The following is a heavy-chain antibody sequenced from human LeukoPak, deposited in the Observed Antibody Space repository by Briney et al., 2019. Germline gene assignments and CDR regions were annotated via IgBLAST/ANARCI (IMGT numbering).Heavy chain of an antibody. D-gene: IGHD6-19*01. CDR3: ARVIAVAGTWRY. J-gene: IGHJ4*02. CDR2: IYHSGST. CDR1: GYSISSGYY. Sequence: SETLSLTCTVSGYSISSGYYGGWIRQPPGQGLEWIGSIYHSGSTYYNPSLKSRVTISVDTSKNQFSLKLSSVTAADTAVYYCARVIAVAGTWRYWGQGTLVTVSS. V-gene: IGHV4-38-2*02.